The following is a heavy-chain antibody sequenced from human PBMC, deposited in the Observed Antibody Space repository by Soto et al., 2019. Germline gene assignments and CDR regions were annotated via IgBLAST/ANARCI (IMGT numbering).Heavy chain of an antibody. D-gene: IGHD3-10*01. Sequence: PSETLSLSCAVSGVSISSGGYSWSWIRQPPGKGLEWIGYIYHSGSTYYNPSLKSRVTISVDRSKNQFSLKLSSVTAADTAVYYCATNTYYYGSGSYYKSTYYYYGMDVWGQGTTVTVSS. CDR2: IYHSGST. V-gene: IGHV4-30-2*01. J-gene: IGHJ6*02. CDR1: GVSISSGGYS. CDR3: ATNTYYYGSGSYYKSTYYYYGMDV.